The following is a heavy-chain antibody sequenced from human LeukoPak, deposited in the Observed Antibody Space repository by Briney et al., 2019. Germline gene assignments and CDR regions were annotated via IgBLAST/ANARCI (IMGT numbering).Heavy chain of an antibody. CDR2: ISWNGGST. J-gene: IGHJ4*02. V-gene: IGHV3-43*01. Sequence: GGSLRLSCAASGFTFDDYTMHWVRQAPGKGLEWVSLISWNGGSTYYADSVKGRFTISRDNSKNSLYLQMNSLRTEDTALYYCAKEIGVGYCNGCLFDYWGQGTLVTVSS. D-gene: IGHD2-15*01. CDR3: AKEIGVGYCNGCLFDY. CDR1: GFTFDDYT.